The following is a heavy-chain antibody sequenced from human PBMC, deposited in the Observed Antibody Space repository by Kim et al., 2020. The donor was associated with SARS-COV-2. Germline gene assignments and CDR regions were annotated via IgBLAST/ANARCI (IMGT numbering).Heavy chain of an antibody. Sequence: SVKVSCKASGGTFSSYAISWVRQAPGQGLEWMGGIIPIFGTANYAQKFQGRVTITADESTSTAYMELSSLRSEDTAVYYCARGSPHKNNWFDPWGQGTLVTVSS. D-gene: IGHD2-21*01. CDR2: IIPIFGTA. J-gene: IGHJ5*02. CDR1: GGTFSSYA. CDR3: ARGSPHKNNWFDP. V-gene: IGHV1-69*13.